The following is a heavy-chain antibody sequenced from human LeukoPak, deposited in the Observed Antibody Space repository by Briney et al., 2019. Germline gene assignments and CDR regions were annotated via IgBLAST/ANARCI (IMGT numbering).Heavy chain of an antibody. Sequence: PGGSLRLSCAASGFTFSSYWMHWVRQVPGKGLVWVSRINPDGSFTTYADSVKGRFTISRDNAKNTVHLQMNSLRAEDTAVYYCVRNLLAMEGYWGQGTLVTVSS. V-gene: IGHV3-74*01. CDR1: GFTFSSYW. CDR2: INPDGSFT. J-gene: IGHJ4*02. CDR3: VRNLLAMEGY. D-gene: IGHD1-1*01.